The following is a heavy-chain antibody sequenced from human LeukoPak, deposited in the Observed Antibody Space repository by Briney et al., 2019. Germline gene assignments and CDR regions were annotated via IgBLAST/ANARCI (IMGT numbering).Heavy chain of an antibody. CDR1: GYTFTSYG. D-gene: IGHD2-2*02. J-gene: IGHJ6*02. CDR2: ISAYNGNT. V-gene: IGHV1-18*01. Sequence: ASVKVSCKASGYTFTSYGISWVRQAPGQGLEWMGWISAYNGNTNYAQKLQGRVTMITDTSTSTAYMELRSLRSDDTAVYYCARPSFHCSSTSCYTGYGMDVWGQGTTVTVSS. CDR3: ARPSFHCSSTSCYTGYGMDV.